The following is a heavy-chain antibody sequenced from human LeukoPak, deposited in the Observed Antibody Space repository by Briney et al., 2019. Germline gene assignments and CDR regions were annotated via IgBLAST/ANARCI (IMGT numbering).Heavy chain of an antibody. V-gene: IGHV3-66*01. CDR3: AIDQDYYGSNYGMDV. Sequence: GGTLRLSCAVSGFTVSSNYMSWVRQAPGKGLEWVSVIYSGGSTYYADSVKGRFTISRDNSKNTLYLQMISLRAEDTAVYYSAIDQDYYGSNYGMDVWGQGATVTVSS. J-gene: IGHJ6*02. CDR2: IYSGGST. D-gene: IGHD3-10*01. CDR1: GFTVSSNY.